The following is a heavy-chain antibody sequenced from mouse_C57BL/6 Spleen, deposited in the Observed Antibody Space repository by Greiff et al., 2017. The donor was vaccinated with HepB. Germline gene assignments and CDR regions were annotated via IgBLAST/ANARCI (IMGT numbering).Heavy chain of an antibody. CDR2: INPNNGGT. D-gene: IGHD2-5*01. CDR1: GYTFTDYY. CDR3: ARCSTIVTRYFDV. J-gene: IGHJ1*03. V-gene: IGHV1-26*01. Sequence: EVQLQQSGPELVKPGASVKISCKASGYTFTDYYMNWVKQSHGQSLEWIGDINPNNGGTSYNQKFKGKATLTVDKSSSTAYMELRSQTSEDSAVYYCARCSTIVTRYFDVWGTGTTVTVSS.